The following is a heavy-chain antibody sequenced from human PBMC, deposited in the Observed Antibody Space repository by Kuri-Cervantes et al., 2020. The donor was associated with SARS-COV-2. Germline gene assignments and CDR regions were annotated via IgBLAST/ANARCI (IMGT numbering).Heavy chain of an antibody. D-gene: IGHD3-3*01. CDR3: ASGYSIDY. Sequence: GESLKISCAASGFTFDDYAMHWVRQAPGKGLEWVSIISWDGGSTYYEDSVKGRFTISRDNSKNTLYLQMNSLRAEDTAVYYCASGYSIDYWGQGTLVTVSS. CDR2: ISWDGGST. J-gene: IGHJ4*02. CDR1: GFTFDDYA. V-gene: IGHV3-43D*04.